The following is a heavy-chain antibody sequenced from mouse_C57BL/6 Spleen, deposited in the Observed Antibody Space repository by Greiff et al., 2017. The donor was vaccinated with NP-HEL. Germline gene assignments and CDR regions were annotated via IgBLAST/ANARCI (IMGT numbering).Heavy chain of an antibody. D-gene: IGHD2-14*01. CDR2: LNPNNGGT. V-gene: IGHV1-18*01. CDR1: GYTFTAYN. Sequence: VQLQQSGPELVKPGASVKLPCKASGYTFTAYNLDWVKQSHGKSLEWIGDLNPNNGGTISNPKFKGTATLTVDKSSSTAYMERRSLTSEDTAVYYCARLEYDMGNYLDDWGKGTTLTGSS. J-gene: IGHJ2*01. CDR3: ARLEYDMGNYLDD.